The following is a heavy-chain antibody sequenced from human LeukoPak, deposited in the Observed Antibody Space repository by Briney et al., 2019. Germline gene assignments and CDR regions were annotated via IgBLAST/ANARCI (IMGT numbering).Heavy chain of an antibody. CDR3: AKPNPPDAFDI. CDR1: GFTFSSYA. Sequence: GGSLRLSCAASGFTFSSYAMNWVRQAPGRGLEWVSGFSGSGGTTYYADSVKGRFTISRDNSKNTVYLQMNSLRGEDTAICYCAKPNPPDAFDIWGQGTVVIVSS. V-gene: IGHV3-23*01. CDR2: FSGSGGTT. J-gene: IGHJ3*02.